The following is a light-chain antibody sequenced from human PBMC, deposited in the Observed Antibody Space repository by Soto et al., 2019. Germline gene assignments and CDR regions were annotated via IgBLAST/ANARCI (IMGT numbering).Light chain of an antibody. CDR2: AAS. Sequence: IQLTQSQSSRWASVGDGVTITCRASQTILRLLNRYQHKPGRAPRVLIYAASALQSGVPSRFTGSGSGTEFTLTIAGLQPEDFATYYCQPSYDMAIAIGLGTRLEN. CDR3: QPSYDMAIA. J-gene: IGKJ5*01. V-gene: IGKV1-39*01. CDR1: QTILRL.